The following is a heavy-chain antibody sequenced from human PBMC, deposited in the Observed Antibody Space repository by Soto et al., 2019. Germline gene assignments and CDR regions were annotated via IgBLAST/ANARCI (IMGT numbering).Heavy chain of an antibody. D-gene: IGHD3-10*01. CDR1: GFTFTSYA. V-gene: IGHV3-23*01. J-gene: IGHJ4*02. Sequence: EVQLLESGGGLVQPGGSLRLSCAASGFTFTSYAMSWVRQAPGKGLEWVSAISGSGVSAYYADSVKGRFTISRDKSKNARYLKMNSQRAEDTAVYYCAKGLTVLWFGGLDYWGQGTLVTVSS. CDR2: ISGSGVSA. CDR3: AKGLTVLWFGGLDY.